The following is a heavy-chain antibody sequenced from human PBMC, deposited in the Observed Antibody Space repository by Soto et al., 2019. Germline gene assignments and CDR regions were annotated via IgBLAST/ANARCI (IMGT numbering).Heavy chain of an antibody. CDR2: IYYSGST. CDR3: ARATYDSSGYLDAFDI. CDR1: GGSVSSGSYY. V-gene: IGHV4-61*01. Sequence: QVQLQESGPGLVKPSETLSLTCTVSGGSVSSGSYYWSWIRQPPGKGLEWIGYIYYSGSTNYNPSLKSRVPISVDTSKNQFALELSSVTAADTAVYYCARATYDSSGYLDAFDIWGQGTMVTVSS. D-gene: IGHD3-22*01. J-gene: IGHJ3*02.